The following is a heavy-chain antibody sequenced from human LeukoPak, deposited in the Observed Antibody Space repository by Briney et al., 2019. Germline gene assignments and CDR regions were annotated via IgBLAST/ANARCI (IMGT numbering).Heavy chain of an antibody. V-gene: IGHV4-38-2*01. CDR2: VHHSGST. CDR3: ARRQSGYRDY. J-gene: IGHJ4*02. CDR1: GYSISSGYY. D-gene: IGHD3-22*01. Sequence: SETLSLTCAVSGYSISSGYYWGWIRQPPGKGLEWIGIVHHSGSTYYNPSLKSRVTISADTSKNQFSLNLSSVTAADTAVYYCARRQSGYRDYWGQGTLVTVSS.